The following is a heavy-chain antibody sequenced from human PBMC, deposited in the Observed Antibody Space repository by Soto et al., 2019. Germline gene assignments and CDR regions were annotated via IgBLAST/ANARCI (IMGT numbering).Heavy chain of an antibody. J-gene: IGHJ4*02. CDR2: FSLSGTT. CDR1: GASITGSSY. Sequence: PSVTLSLTCTVSGASITGSSYWSWIRQPAGKGLEWIGRFSLSGTTSYNPSLRSRVTMSADVSKNQFSLRLTSVTAADTALYYCARGMTPPGAPAWYYFDSWGQGTLVTVSS. V-gene: IGHV4-4*07. D-gene: IGHD2-8*02. CDR3: ARGMTPPGAPAWYYFDS.